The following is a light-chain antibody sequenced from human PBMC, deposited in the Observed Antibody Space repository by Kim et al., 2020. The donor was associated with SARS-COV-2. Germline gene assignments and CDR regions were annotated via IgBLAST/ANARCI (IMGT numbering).Light chain of an antibody. CDR2: GAS. V-gene: IGKV3-20*01. CDR1: QTVTSNY. J-gene: IGKJ1*01. CDR3: QQYGSSPAT. Sequence: SPGERATLSVRASQTVTSNYLAWYQQKPGQAPRLLIYGASSRATGISDRFSGSGSGTDFTLTISRLEPEDFAVYYCQQYGSSPATFGQGTKVDIK.